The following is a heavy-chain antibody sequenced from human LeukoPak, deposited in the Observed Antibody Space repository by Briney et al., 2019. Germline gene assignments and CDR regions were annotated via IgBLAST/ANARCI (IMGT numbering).Heavy chain of an antibody. Sequence: GASVKVSCKASGYTFTGYYLHWVRQAPGQGLEWMGWFNTRSGGTNYAQRFQDRVTMTRDTSISTAYMEVSSLRSDDTAVYYCARSTDIVATSGADYWGQGTLVTVSS. V-gene: IGHV1-2*02. CDR2: FNTRSGGT. CDR1: GYTFTGYY. D-gene: IGHD5-12*01. CDR3: ARSTDIVATSGADY. J-gene: IGHJ4*02.